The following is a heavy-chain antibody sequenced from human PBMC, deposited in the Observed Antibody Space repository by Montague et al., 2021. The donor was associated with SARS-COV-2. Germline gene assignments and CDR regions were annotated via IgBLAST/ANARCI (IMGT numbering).Heavy chain of an antibody. V-gene: IGHV3-66*01. J-gene: IGHJ3*02. Sequence: SLRLSCAASGFTVSSNYMSWVRQAPGKGLEWVSVIYSGGSTYYADSVKGRFTISRDNSKNTLYLQMNSLRAEDTAVHCCARARAYCGGDCYWGGAFDIWGQGTMVTVSS. CDR2: IYSGGST. CDR3: ARARAYCGGDCYWGGAFDI. CDR1: GFTVSSNY. D-gene: IGHD2-21*02.